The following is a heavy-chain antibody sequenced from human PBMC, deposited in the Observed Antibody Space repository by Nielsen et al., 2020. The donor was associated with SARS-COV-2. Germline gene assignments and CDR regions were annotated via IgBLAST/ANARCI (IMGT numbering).Heavy chain of an antibody. CDR3: ARDPSITIFGYYYYGMDV. CDR2: ISSSSSTI. J-gene: IGHJ6*02. V-gene: IGHV3-48*02. CDR1: GFTFSSYS. D-gene: IGHD3-3*01. Sequence: GESLKISCAASGFTFSSYSMNWVRQAPGKGLEWVSYISSSSSTIYYADSVKGRFTISRDNAKNSLYLQMNSLRDEDTAVYYCARDPSITIFGYYYYGMDVWGQGTTVTASS.